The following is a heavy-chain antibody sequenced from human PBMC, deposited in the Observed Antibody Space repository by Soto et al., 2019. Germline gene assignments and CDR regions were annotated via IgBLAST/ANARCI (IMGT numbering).Heavy chain of an antibody. J-gene: IGHJ6*02. CDR3: AREWELPNYYGMDV. CDR1: GFTVSSNY. D-gene: IGHD1-26*01. CDR2: IYSGGST. V-gene: IGHV3-53*01. Sequence: EVQLVESGGGLIQPGGSLRLSCAASGFTVSSNYMSWVRQAPGKGLEWVSVIYSGGSTYYADSVKGRFTISRDNSKNTVHLQMNSLRVEDTAVYYCAREWELPNYYGMDVWGQGTTVTVSS.